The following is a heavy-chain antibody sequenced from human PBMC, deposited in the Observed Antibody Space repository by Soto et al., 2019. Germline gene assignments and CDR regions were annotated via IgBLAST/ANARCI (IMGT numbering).Heavy chain of an antibody. D-gene: IGHD3-10*02. CDR3: VRLMSTDKTGYFDY. V-gene: IGHV2-5*01. Sequence: QITLKHSGPTLVKPTQTLTLTCTASGFSLTTPGLGVGWIRQPPGKALKWLPLVYWHDDKRYSSYLRDRLTNARDTSRGQVVHVMTNINLADSATYFRVRLMSTDKTGYFDYWAQGILVTVSS. CDR1: GFSLTTPGLG. CDR2: VYWHDDK. J-gene: IGHJ4*02.